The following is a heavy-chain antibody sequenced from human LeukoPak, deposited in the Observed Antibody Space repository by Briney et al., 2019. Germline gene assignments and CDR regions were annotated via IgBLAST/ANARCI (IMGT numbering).Heavy chain of an antibody. CDR3: ARHGASGSYLYYFDY. J-gene: IGHJ4*02. Sequence: SETLSLTCTVSDGSISSYYWSWIRQPPGKGLEGIAYIYYSGSTNYNPSLKSRVTISVDTSKNKFSLKLSSVTAADTAVYFCARHGASGSYLYYFDYWGQGTLVTVSS. D-gene: IGHD1-26*01. CDR2: IYYSGST. V-gene: IGHV4-59*08. CDR1: DGSISSYY.